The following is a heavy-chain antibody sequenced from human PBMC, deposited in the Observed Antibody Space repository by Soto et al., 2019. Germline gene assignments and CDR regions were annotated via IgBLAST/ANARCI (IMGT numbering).Heavy chain of an antibody. CDR1: GFTFSSYG. Sequence: GGSLRLSCAASGFTFSSYGMHWVRQAPGKGLEWVAVIWYDGSNKYYADSVKGRFTISRDNSKNTLYLQMNSLRAEDTAVYYCARDAYYYDSSGPTYYGMDVWGQGTTVTVSS. CDR2: IWYDGSNK. D-gene: IGHD3-22*01. J-gene: IGHJ6*02. CDR3: ARDAYYYDSSGPTYYGMDV. V-gene: IGHV3-33*01.